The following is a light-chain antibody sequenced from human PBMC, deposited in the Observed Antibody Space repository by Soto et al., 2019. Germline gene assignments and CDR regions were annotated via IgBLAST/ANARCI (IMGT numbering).Light chain of an antibody. CDR3: MKGTSWPPRT. CDR1: QSLLYSDGNTY. CDR2: KVS. Sequence: DVVMTQSPLSLPVTLGQPASISCRSSQSLLYSDGNTYLSWFQQRPGQSPMCLIYKVSIRDSGVPDRFSGSWSGTDFTLKIPRVEAEDVGVYYCMKGTSWPPRTFGQGTKVEIK. J-gene: IGKJ1*01. V-gene: IGKV2-30*01.